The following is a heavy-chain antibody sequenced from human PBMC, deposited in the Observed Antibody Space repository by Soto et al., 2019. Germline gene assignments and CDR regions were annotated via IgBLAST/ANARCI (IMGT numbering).Heavy chain of an antibody. CDR3: ARDLGGYCGTDWYTRAV. J-gene: IGHJ6*02. Sequence: SDPLSHTCTVSGGSISVYYWSWIRQPPLEGLEWIGYMYHTGSTVYNPSFKSRVTISVDTSKNQFSLKLNSVTAADTAVYYCARDLGGYCGTDWYTRAVWGQGTTVTVS. D-gene: IGHD2-21*02. CDR1: GGSISVYY. V-gene: IGHV4-59*01. CDR2: MYHTGST.